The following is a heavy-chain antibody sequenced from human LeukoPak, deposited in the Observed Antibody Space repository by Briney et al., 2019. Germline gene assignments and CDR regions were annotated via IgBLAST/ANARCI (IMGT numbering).Heavy chain of an antibody. CDR1: GFTFDDYG. V-gene: IGHV3-20*04. Sequence: PRRSLRLSCAASGFTFDDYGMSWVRHAPGKGRGWVSGINWNGGSTVYADSGKGRFTISRDNAKTSLYLQMNSLRAEDTALYSCARAHLRGSAFDIWGQGTMVTVSS. D-gene: IGHD4-17*01. J-gene: IGHJ3*02. CDR2: INWNGGST. CDR3: ARAHLRGSAFDI.